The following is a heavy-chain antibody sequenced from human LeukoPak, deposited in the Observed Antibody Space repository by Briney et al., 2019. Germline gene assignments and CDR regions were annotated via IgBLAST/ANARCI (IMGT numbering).Heavy chain of an antibody. CDR2: ISYDGSNE. J-gene: IGHJ4*02. CDR3: ARGLFGVVTNFDY. CDR1: GFTFSSYV. Sequence: GGSLRLSCAASGFTFSSYVMHWVRQAPGKGLEWEAIISYDGSNEYYADSVKGRFTISRDNSKNTLYLQMNSLRAEDTAVYYCARGLFGVVTNFDYWGQGTLVTVSS. D-gene: IGHD3-3*01. V-gene: IGHV3-30*04.